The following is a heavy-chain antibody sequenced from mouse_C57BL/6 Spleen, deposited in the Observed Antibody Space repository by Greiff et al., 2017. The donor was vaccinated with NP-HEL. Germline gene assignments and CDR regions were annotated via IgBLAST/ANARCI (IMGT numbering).Heavy chain of an antibody. CDR3: ARDGAYYGSSYRYFDV. CDR1: GFTFSSYA. V-gene: IGHV5-4*01. CDR2: ISDGGSYT. J-gene: IGHJ1*03. D-gene: IGHD1-1*01. Sequence: EVMLVESGGGLVKPGGSLKLSCAASGFTFSSYAMSWVRQTPENRLEWVATISDGGSYTYYPDNVKSRFTISTDNAKNNLYLQMSHLESEDTAMYYCARDGAYYGSSYRYFDVWGTGTTVTV.